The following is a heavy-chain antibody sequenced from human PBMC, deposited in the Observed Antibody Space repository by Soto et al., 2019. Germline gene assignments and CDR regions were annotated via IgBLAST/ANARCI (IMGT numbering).Heavy chain of an antibody. Sequence: EVQLVESGGGLVQPGGSLRLSCAGSALTASKNYMSWVRQPPGKGLEWVSVIYSGGTTYYADSVKDRFRISRDNSKSTLYLQMDNLRAGDTAVYYCARGGSGSDWDYYGMDVWGQGTKVTVSS. CDR1: ALTASKNY. V-gene: IGHV3-66*01. D-gene: IGHD3-10*01. CDR3: ARGGSGSDWDYYGMDV. CDR2: IYSGGTT. J-gene: IGHJ6*02.